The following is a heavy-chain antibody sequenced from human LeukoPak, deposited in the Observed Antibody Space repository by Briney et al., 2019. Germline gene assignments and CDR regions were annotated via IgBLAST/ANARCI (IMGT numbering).Heavy chain of an antibody. CDR2: IEWDDDK. J-gene: IGHJ6*03. CDR1: GFSFSTSGMR. D-gene: IGHD4-17*01. Sequence: SGPALVKPTQTLTLTCTFSGFSFSTSGMRVSWIRQPPGKALEWLARIEWDDDKFYITSLKTRLTISKHTSKNQVVLTMTNMDPVDTATYYCALRALTNGAAYMDVWGKGTTVTVSS. CDR3: ALRALTNGAAYMDV. V-gene: IGHV2-70*04.